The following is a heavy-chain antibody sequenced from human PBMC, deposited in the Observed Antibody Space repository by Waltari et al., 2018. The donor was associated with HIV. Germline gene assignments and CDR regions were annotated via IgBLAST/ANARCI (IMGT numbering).Heavy chain of an antibody. D-gene: IGHD6-6*01. V-gene: IGHV3-21*02. J-gene: IGHJ5*02. CDR3: ARDSRGSTWSLNWFDP. CDR1: GFLFNRYT. Sequence: EVQLVESGGGPVKPGESLRLSCVTSGFLFNRYTLNWVRQAPGKGPECVSSISSSGNFKHYADSVKGRFTISRDNAENSLYLQMNGLRAEDTAIYYCARDSRGSTWSLNWFDPWGQGTLVTVSS. CDR2: ISSSGNFK.